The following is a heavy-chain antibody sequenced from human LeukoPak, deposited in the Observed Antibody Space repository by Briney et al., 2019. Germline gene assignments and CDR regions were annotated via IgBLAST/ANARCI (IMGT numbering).Heavy chain of an antibody. CDR3: ARDRRPDY. D-gene: IGHD1-14*01. Sequence: SETLSLTCAVYGGSFSGYYWSWIRQPPGKGLEWIGEINHSGSTNYNPSLKSRVTISVDTSKNQFSLNLTSVTAADTAVYYCARDRRPDYWGQGTLVTVSS. CDR2: INHSGST. V-gene: IGHV4-34*01. CDR1: GGSFSGYY. J-gene: IGHJ4*02.